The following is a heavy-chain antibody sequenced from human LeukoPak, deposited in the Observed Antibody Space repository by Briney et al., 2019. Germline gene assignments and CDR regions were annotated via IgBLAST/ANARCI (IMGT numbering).Heavy chain of an antibody. D-gene: IGHD3-3*01. Sequence: GGSLRLSCAASGFTFSDYYMSWVRQAPGKGLEWVANIKQDGSEKYYVDSVKGRFTISRDNAKNSLYLQMNSLRAEDTAVYYCAREGADYDFWSGYYYYYYYMDVWGKGTTVTVSS. CDR3: AREGADYDFWSGYYYYYYYMDV. CDR2: IKQDGSEK. CDR1: GFTFSDYY. J-gene: IGHJ6*03. V-gene: IGHV3-7*01.